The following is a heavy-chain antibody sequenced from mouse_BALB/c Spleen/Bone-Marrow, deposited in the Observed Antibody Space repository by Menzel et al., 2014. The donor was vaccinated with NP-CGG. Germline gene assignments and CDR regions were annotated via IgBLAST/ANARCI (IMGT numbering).Heavy chain of an antibody. J-gene: IGHJ4*01. D-gene: IGHD2-3*01. CDR2: IYPGDGDT. CDR3: ARSDGYRTMDY. V-gene: IGHV1-82*01. CDR1: GYAFSSSW. Sequence: QVQLQQSGPELVKPGASVKISCKASGYAFSSSWMNWVKQRPGQGLEWIGRIYPGDGDTNYNGKFKGKATLTADKSSSTAYMQLISLTSGDPAVYFCARSDGYRTMDYWGQGASVTVPS.